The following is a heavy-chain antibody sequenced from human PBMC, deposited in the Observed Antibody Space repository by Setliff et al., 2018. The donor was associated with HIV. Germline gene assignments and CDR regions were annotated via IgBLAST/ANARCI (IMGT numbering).Heavy chain of an antibody. Sequence: ASVKVSCKASGYTFTNYFVHWVRQAPGQGPEWMGMINPSDGQRSFAQKFQGRITVATATSTATSTGTVYMELSSLRSEDTAVYYCAREAPDDHFDHWGQGTLVTVSS. CDR3: AREAPDDHFDH. CDR2: INPSDGQR. V-gene: IGHV1-46*01. CDR1: GYTFTNYF. J-gene: IGHJ4*02. D-gene: IGHD1-1*01.